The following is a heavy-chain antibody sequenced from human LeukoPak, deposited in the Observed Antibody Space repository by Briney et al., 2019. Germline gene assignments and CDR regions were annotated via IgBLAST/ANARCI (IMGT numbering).Heavy chain of an antibody. D-gene: IGHD3-22*01. CDR1: GGTFSSYA. CDR3: ARGRGYYDSSGYFDWFDP. Sequence: SVKVSCKASGGTFSSYAISWARQAPGQGLEWMGRIIPILGIANYAQKFQGRVTITADKSTSTAYMELSSLRSEDTAVYYCARGRGYYDSSGYFDWFDPWGQGTLVTVSS. J-gene: IGHJ5*02. V-gene: IGHV1-69*04. CDR2: IIPILGIA.